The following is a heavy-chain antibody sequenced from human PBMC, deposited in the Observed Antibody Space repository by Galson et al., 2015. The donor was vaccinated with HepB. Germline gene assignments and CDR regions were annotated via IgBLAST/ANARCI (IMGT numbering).Heavy chain of an antibody. J-gene: IGHJ5*02. D-gene: IGHD2/OR15-2a*01. CDR1: GFTFSSYA. Sequence: SLRLSCAASGFTFSSYAMHWVRQAPGKGLEYVSAISSNGGSTYYANSVKGRFTISRDNSKNTLYLQMGSLRAEDMAVYYCARGGLAVLSSLRFDPWGQGTRVTVTS. V-gene: IGHV3-64*01. CDR3: ARGGLAVLSSLRFDP. CDR2: ISSNGGST.